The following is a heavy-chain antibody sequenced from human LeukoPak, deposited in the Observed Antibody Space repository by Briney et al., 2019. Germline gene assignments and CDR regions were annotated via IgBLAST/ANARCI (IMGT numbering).Heavy chain of an antibody. CDR3: ARGSCGYSYGYCLSDYFDY. D-gene: IGHD5-18*01. V-gene: IGHV3-30*03. J-gene: IGHJ4*02. Sequence: GRSLRLSCAPSGFTFSRHGMHWVRQAPGKGLEWVAIISNDGSRKYYAHSVEGRFTISRDNSKNTLYLQMNSLRAEDTAVYYCARGSCGYSYGYCLSDYFDYWGQGTLVTVSS. CDR1: GFTFSRHG. CDR2: ISNDGSRK.